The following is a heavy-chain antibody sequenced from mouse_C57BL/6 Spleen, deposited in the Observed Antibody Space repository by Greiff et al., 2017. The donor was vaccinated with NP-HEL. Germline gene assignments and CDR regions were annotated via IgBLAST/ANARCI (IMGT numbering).Heavy chain of an antibody. CDR3: TRESGYGSSLVFAY. Sequence: EVQRVESGEGLVKPGGSLKLSCAASGFTFSSYAMSWVRQTPEKRLEWVAYISSGGDYIYYADTVKGRFTISRDNARNTLYLQMSSLKSEDTAMYYCTRESGYGSSLVFAYWGQGTLVTVSA. J-gene: IGHJ3*01. CDR1: GFTFSSYA. V-gene: IGHV5-9-1*02. CDR2: ISSGGDYI. D-gene: IGHD1-1*01.